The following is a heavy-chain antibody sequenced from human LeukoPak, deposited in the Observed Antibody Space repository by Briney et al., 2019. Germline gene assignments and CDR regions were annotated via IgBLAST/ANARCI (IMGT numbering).Heavy chain of an antibody. J-gene: IGHJ4*02. Sequence: PGGSLRLSCAASGFTFSSYAMSWVRQAPGKGLEWVSAISGSGGSTYYADSVMGRFTISRDNSKNTLYLQMHSLRAEDTAVYYCARDRGGLDSWGQGTLVTVSS. CDR3: ARDRGGLDS. CDR2: ISGSGGST. CDR1: GFTFSSYA. D-gene: IGHD3-16*01. V-gene: IGHV3-23*01.